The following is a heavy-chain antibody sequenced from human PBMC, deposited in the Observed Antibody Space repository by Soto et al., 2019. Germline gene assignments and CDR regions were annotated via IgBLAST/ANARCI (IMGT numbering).Heavy chain of an antibody. CDR3: TRVAAGWSHYYYYGMDV. CDR1: GFTFGDYA. J-gene: IGHJ6*02. V-gene: IGHV3-49*03. D-gene: IGHD6-19*01. CDR2: IRSKAYGGTT. Sequence: GGSLRLSCTASGFTFGDYAMSWFRQAPGKGLEWVGFIRSKAYGGTTEYAASVKGRFTISRDDSKSIAYLQMNSLKTEDTAVYYCTRVAAGWSHYYYYGMDVWGQGTTVTVSS.